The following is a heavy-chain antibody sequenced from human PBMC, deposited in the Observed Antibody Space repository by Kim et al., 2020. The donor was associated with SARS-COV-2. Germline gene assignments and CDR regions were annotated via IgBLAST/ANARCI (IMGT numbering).Heavy chain of an antibody. CDR2: INAGNGNT. D-gene: IGHD3-3*01. CDR3: ARDLQVYDFWSGYFWDYYYYGMDV. J-gene: IGHJ6*02. CDR1: GYTFTSYA. V-gene: IGHV1-3*01. Sequence: ASVKVSCKASGYTFTSYAMHWVRQPPGQRLEWMGWINAGNGNTKYSQKFQGRVTITRDTSASTAYMELSSLRSEDTAVYYCARDLQVYDFWSGYFWDYYYYGMDVWGQGTTVTVSS.